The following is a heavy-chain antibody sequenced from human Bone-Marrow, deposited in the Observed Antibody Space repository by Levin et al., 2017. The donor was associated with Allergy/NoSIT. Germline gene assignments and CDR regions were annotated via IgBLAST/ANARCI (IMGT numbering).Heavy chain of an antibody. Sequence: GGSLRLSCAASGFTFSRYGMSWVRQAPGKGLEWVSALSGSGGSTYYADSVKGRFTVSRDNSKTTLFLQMNSLRVEDTAVYYCAKDRGWYGDAFVTWGQGTMVTVSS. D-gene: IGHD6-19*01. CDR3: AKDRGWYGDAFVT. J-gene: IGHJ3*01. CDR1: GFTFSRYG. V-gene: IGHV3-23*01. CDR2: LSGSGGST.